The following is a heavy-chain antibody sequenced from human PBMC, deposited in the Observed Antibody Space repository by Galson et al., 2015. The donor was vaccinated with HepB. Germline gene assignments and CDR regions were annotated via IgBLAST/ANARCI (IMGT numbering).Heavy chain of an antibody. D-gene: IGHD1/OR15-1a*01. CDR1: GYTFATHG. CDR2: ISTYDGYT. J-gene: IGHJ3*01. V-gene: IGHV1-18*01. CDR3: ARNTSDKGAFDV. Sequence: SVKVSCKASGYTFATHGISWVRQAPGQGLEWMGWISTYDGYTNSAQKLQGRVIMTTDTSTNTAYMELRSLRSDETAVYYCARNTSDKGAFDVWGQGTMVTVSS.